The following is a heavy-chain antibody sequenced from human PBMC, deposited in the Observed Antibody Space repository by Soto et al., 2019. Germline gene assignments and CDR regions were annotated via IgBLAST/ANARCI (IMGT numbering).Heavy chain of an antibody. Sequence: GGSLRLSCAASGFTFSSYAMHWVRQAPGKGLEWVAVISYDGSNKYYADSVKGRFTISRDNSKNTLYLQMNSLRAEDTAVYYCARENRVEMATENAFDIWGQGTMVTVSS. D-gene: IGHD5-12*01. CDR1: GFTFSSYA. J-gene: IGHJ3*02. V-gene: IGHV3-30-3*01. CDR3: ARENRVEMATENAFDI. CDR2: ISYDGSNK.